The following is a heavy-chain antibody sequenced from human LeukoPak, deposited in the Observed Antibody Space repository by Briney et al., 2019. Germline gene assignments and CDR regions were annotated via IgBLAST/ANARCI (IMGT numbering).Heavy chain of an antibody. J-gene: IGHJ4*02. CDR3: ARAADWASYFDY. V-gene: IGHV3-33*01. CDR1: GFTFSSYG. CDR2: IWYDGSNK. D-gene: IGHD3-9*01. Sequence: PGGSLRLSRAASGFTFSSYGMHWVRQAPGKGLEWVAVIWYDGSNKYYADSVKGRFTISRDNSKNTLYLQMNSLRAEDTAVYYCARAADWASYFDYWGQGTLVTVSS.